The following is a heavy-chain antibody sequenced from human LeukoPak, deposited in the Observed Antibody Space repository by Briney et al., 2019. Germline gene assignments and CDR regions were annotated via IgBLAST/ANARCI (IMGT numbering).Heavy chain of an antibody. CDR3: ARDTAVGQQLLSPNDY. CDR1: GYTFTGYY. J-gene: IGHJ4*02. D-gene: IGHD6-13*01. V-gene: IGHV1-2*02. Sequence: APVKVSCKASGYTFTGYYMHWVRQAPGQGLEWMGWINPNSGGTNYAQKFQGRVTMTRDTSISTAYMELSRLRSDDTAVYYCARDTAVGQQLLSPNDYWGQGTLVTVSS. CDR2: INPNSGGT.